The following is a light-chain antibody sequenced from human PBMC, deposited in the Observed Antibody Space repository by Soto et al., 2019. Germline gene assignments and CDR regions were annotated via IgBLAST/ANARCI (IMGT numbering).Light chain of an antibody. CDR2: GAS. Sequence: EIVLTQSPGTLSLSPGERATLSCRASQSVSSSYLAWYQQKPGQAPRPLIYGASSRATGTPDRFSGSGSGTDFTLTISRLEPEDFAVYYCQQYGSSPFTFGPGTKVDIK. V-gene: IGKV3-20*01. J-gene: IGKJ3*01. CDR1: QSVSSSY. CDR3: QQYGSSPFT.